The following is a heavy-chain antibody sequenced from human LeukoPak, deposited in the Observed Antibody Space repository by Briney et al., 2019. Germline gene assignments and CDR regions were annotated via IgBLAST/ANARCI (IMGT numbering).Heavy chain of an antibody. CDR1: GYTFTIYY. CDR3: ARAPSPRSGGTLIYGMDV. Sequence: ASVKLSCKASGYTFTIYYMHWVRQAPGQGLEWMGIINPSGGSTSYAQKFQGRVTMTRDTSTSTVYMELSSLRSEDTAVYYCARAPSPRSGGTLIYGMDVWGKGTTVTVSS. J-gene: IGHJ6*04. CDR2: INPSGGST. D-gene: IGHD2-15*01. V-gene: IGHV1-46*01.